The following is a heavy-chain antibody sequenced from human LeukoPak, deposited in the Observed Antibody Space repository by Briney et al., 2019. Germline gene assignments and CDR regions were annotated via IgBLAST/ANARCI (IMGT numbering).Heavy chain of an antibody. Sequence: GGSLRLSCAASGFTFGSYAMHWVRQALGKGLEYVSAISSNGGSTYYANSVKGRFTISRDNSKNTLYLQVGSLRAEDMAVYYCARGFPSPDKRPCWGQGTLVTVSS. CDR1: GFTFGSYA. CDR3: ARGFPSPDKRPC. J-gene: IGHJ4*02. CDR2: ISSNGGST. D-gene: IGHD3-10*01. V-gene: IGHV3-64*01.